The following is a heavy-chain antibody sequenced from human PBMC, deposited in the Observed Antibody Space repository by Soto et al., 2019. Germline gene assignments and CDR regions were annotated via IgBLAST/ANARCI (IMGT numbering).Heavy chain of an antibody. D-gene: IGHD3-10*01. CDR3: ARAGAGTGY. CDR1: GFTFSSYS. J-gene: IGHJ4*02. CDR2: ISYSSSSI. V-gene: IGHV3-48*02. Sequence: EVQLVESGGGLVQPGGSLRLSCAASGFTFSSYSMNWVRQAPGQGLEWISYISYSSSSIQYADSVKGRFTISRDNAKNSLYLQMSSLRDEDTAVYYCARAGAGTGYWGQGTLVTVAS.